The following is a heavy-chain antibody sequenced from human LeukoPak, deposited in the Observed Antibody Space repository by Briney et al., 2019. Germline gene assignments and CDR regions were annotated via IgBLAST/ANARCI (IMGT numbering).Heavy chain of an antibody. V-gene: IGHV4-34*01. CDR1: GGSFSDYY. CDR2: INHSGST. J-gene: IGHJ4*02. D-gene: IGHD6-6*01. Sequence: PSETLSLTCAVYGGSFSDYYWSWIRQPPGNGLEWIGEINHSGSTNYNPSLKSRVTLSVDTSKNQFSPKLSSVTAADTAVYYCASRGIAARLGYYFDYWGQGTLVTVSS. CDR3: ASRGIAARLGYYFDY.